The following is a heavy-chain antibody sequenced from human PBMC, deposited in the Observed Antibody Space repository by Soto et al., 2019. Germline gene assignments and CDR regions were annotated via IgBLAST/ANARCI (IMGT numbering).Heavy chain of an antibody. J-gene: IGHJ3*02. CDR3: ARAGARSYYYGSGSYWGDNDAFDI. CDR2: INSDGSST. D-gene: IGHD3-10*01. Sequence: GGSLRLSCAASGFTFSSYWMHWVRQAPGKGLVWVSRINSDGSSTSYADSVKGRFTISRDNAKNTLYLQMNSLRAEDTAVYYCARAGARSYYYGSGSYWGDNDAFDIWGQGTMVTVS. CDR1: GFTFSSYW. V-gene: IGHV3-74*01.